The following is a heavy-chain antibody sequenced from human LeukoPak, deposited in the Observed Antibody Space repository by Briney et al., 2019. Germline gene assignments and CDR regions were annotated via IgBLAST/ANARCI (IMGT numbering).Heavy chain of an antibody. V-gene: IGHV3-30*18. D-gene: IGHD1-26*01. CDR1: GFTFSSYG. Sequence: HPGGSLRLSCAASGFTFSSYGMHWVRQAPGKGLEWVAVISYDGSNKYYADSVKGRFTISRDNSKNTLYLQMNSLRAEDTAVYYCAKPPGIYYYYGMDVWGQGTTVTVSS. CDR3: AKPPGIYYYYGMDV. J-gene: IGHJ6*02. CDR2: ISYDGSNK.